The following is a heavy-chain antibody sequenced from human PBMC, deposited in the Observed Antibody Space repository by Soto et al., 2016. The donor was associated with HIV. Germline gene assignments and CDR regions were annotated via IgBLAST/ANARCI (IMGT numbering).Heavy chain of an antibody. Sequence: VQLVESGGGLVKPGGFLTLSCAASGFTLTDYSMNWIRQAPGKGLEWISSIIYRDSDTYYLGSVKGRFIISRDSAKNSVSLQMNSLRAEDTAVYYCARDPPPTYGSRYGMDVWGPRDHGHRLL. J-gene: IGHJ6*01. CDR1: GFTLTDYS. V-gene: IGHV3-11*05. CDR2: IIYRDSDT. CDR3: ARDPPPTYGSRYGMDV. D-gene: IGHD6-13*01.